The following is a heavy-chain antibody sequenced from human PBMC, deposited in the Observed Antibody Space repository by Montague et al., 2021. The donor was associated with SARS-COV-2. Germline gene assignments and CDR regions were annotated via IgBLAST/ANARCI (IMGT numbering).Heavy chain of an antibody. Sequence: SETLSLTCTVSGGSISSSSYYWGWIRQPPGKGPEWIGSIYYSGTTFYNPSLRSRVTMSVDTSKNQFTLRLSSVTAADTAVFYCAGEDAGDWCFDLWGRGTLVTVSS. J-gene: IGHJ2*01. D-gene: IGHD1-1*01. CDR2: IYYSGTT. CDR1: GGSISSSSYY. V-gene: IGHV4-39*02. CDR3: AGEDAGDWCFDL.